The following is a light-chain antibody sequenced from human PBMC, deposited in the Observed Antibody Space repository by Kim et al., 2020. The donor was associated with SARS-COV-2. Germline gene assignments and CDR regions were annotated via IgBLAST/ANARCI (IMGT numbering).Light chain of an antibody. CDR2: AAS. V-gene: IGKV1-39*01. J-gene: IGKJ1*01. CDR1: QSLSRY. CDR3: KQSYSTPWT. Sequence: DIQMTQSPSSLSASVGDRVTITCRASQSLSRYLDWYQQKPGKAPKLLDYAASSLQSGVPLRVSGSGSGTDFTLTISSLQPEDFAAYYCKQSYSTPWTFGQGTKVDIK.